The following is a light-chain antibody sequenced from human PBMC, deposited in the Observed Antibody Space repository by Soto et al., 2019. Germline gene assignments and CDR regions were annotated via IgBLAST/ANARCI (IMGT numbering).Light chain of an antibody. V-gene: IGKV1-33*01. J-gene: IGKJ4*01. CDR2: DAS. CDR3: QQYDDLPLT. CDR1: QDITNY. Sequence: DIQMTQSPSSLSASVGDRVTVTCQASQDITNYLSWCQQKPGKAPKLLISDASNLEIGVPSRFSGRGSGTDFSLTINNLQPEDFATYFCQQYDDLPLTCGGGTKVEVK.